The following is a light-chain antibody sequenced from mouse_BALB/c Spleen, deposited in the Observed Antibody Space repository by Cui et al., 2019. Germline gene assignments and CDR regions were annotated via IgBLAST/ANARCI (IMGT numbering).Light chain of an antibody. V-gene: IGKV14-111*01. CDR1: QVINSY. Sequence: DIKMTLSPSSMYASLGERVTITCKASQVINSYLSWFQQKPGKSPKTLIYRANRLVDGVPSTFSGSGSGQDYSLTISSLEYEDMGIYYCLQYDEFPLTFGSGTKLEIK. J-gene: IGKJ4*01. CDR3: LQYDEFPLT. CDR2: RAN.